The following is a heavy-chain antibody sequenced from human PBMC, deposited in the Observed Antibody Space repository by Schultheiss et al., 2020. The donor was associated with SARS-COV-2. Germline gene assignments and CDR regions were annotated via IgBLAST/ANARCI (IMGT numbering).Heavy chain of an antibody. J-gene: IGHJ4*02. V-gene: IGHV3-9*01. CDR3: ARTIRNSPYVSGTGGFDY. CDR1: GFTFDDFA. D-gene: IGHD6-19*01. Sequence: SLKISCAASGFTFDDFAMHWVRQAPGKGLEWVSGVSWGSHIIVYADSVKGRFTISRDNAKNSLYLQMNSLRAEDTAVYYCARTIRNSPYVSGTGGFDYWGQGTLVTVSS. CDR2: VSWGSHII.